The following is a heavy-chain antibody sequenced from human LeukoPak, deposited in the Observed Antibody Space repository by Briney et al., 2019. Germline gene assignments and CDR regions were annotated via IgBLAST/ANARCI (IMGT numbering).Heavy chain of an antibody. CDR2: IYPGDSDT. D-gene: IGHD6-13*01. Sequence: GESLKISWKGSGYSFISHWIGWVRQVPGKGLEWMGIIYPGDSDTRYSPSFQGQVTISADKSISTAYLQWSSLKASDTAVYYCARLGRDSSNQKIFDNWGQGTLVTVSS. CDR1: GYSFISHW. CDR3: ARLGRDSSNQKIFDN. V-gene: IGHV5-51*01. J-gene: IGHJ4*02.